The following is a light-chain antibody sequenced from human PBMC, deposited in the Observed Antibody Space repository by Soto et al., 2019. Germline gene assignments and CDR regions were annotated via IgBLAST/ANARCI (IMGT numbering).Light chain of an antibody. CDR1: QSVRSY. CDR2: DAS. Sequence: IVLTQSPATLSLSPGERATLSCRTSQSVRSYLAWYQQEPGQAPRLLIYDASNRATGIPARFRGSGSGTCFTLTISRLEPEDFALYYCQQYGSSPKTFGQGTKVDIK. CDR3: QQYGSSPKT. J-gene: IGKJ1*01. V-gene: IGKV3-20*01.